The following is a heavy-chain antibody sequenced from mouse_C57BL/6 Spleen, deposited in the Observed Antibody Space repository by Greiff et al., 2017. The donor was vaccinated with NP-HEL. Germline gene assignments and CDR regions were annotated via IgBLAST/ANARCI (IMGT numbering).Heavy chain of an antibody. CDR2: IYPGDGDT. J-gene: IGHJ3*01. CDR3: AREIDSSGYFAY. V-gene: IGHV1-82*01. CDR1: GYAFSSSW. Sequence: VKLQESGPELVKPGASVKISCKASGYAFSSSWMNWVKQRPGKGLEWIGRIYPGDGDTHYNGKFKGKATLTADKSSSTAYMQLSSLTSEDSAVYFCAREIDSSGYFAYWGQGTLVTVSA. D-gene: IGHD3-2*02.